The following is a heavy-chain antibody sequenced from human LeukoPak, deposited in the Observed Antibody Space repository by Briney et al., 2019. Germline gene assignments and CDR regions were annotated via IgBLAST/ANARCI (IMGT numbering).Heavy chain of an antibody. Sequence: GGSLRLSCAASGFTFSSYEMNWVRQAPGKGLEWVAVVWYDGSNKYYADSVKGRFTISRDNSKNTLYLQMNSLRVEDTAVHYCAREINEYSSTWPLDYWGQGTLVTVSS. D-gene: IGHD6-13*01. CDR2: VWYDGSNK. CDR3: AREINEYSSTWPLDY. CDR1: GFTFSSYE. V-gene: IGHV3-33*08. J-gene: IGHJ4*02.